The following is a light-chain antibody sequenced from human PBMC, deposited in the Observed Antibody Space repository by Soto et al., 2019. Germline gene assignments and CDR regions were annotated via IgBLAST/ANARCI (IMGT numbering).Light chain of an antibody. CDR1: SSNIGSNY. Sequence: QSVLTQPPSAPGTPGQRVTISCSGSSSNIGSNYVYWYQQLPGTAPKLLIYRNNQRPSGVPDRFSGSKSGTSASLAISGLRSEDEADYFCASWDDSLSVLWVFGGGTKLTVL. J-gene: IGLJ3*02. CDR3: ASWDDSLSVLWV. V-gene: IGLV1-47*01. CDR2: RNN.